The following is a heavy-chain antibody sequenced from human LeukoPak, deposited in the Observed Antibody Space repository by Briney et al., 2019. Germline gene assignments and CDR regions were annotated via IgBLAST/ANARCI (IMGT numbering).Heavy chain of an antibody. CDR3: TRENYVPDS. D-gene: IGHD3-10*02. V-gene: IGHV3-7*03. CDR1: GFTFNRCW. Sequence: PGGSLRLSCVVSGFTFNRCWMNWVRQTPGKGLEWVASISNGGSATYYVDSVRGRFTISRDDAKNSLFLQMNGLRADDTAVYYCTRENYVPDSWGQGTLVTVSS. CDR2: ISNGGSAT. J-gene: IGHJ4*02.